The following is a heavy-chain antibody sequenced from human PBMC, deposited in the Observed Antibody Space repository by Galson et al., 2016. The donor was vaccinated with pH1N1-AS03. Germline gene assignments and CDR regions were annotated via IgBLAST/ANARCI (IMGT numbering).Heavy chain of an antibody. D-gene: IGHD4-17*01. CDR2: IYWNDDI. CDR1: GFSLSTSGVG. Sequence: PALVTPPQTLTLTCTFSGFSLSTSGVGVGWIRQAPGKALEWLAIIYWNDDIRYSPSLRNRLTITKDTSKSQVVLTMTNMDPVDTATYFCARAYYGDFADWFDPWGQGTLVTVSS. J-gene: IGHJ5*02. V-gene: IGHV2-5*01. CDR3: ARAYYGDFADWFDP.